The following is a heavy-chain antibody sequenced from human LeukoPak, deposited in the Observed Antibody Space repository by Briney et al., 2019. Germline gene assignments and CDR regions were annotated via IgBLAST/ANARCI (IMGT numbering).Heavy chain of an antibody. D-gene: IGHD3-22*01. CDR3: ARDLLYDSSGCAFDI. Sequence: SETLSLTCTVSGGSISSYYWSWIRQPPGKGLEWIGYIYYSGSTNYNPSLKSRVTISVDTSKNRFSLKLSSVTAADTAVYYCARDLLYDSSGCAFDIWGQGTMVTVSS. J-gene: IGHJ3*02. CDR1: GGSISSYY. V-gene: IGHV4-59*01. CDR2: IYYSGST.